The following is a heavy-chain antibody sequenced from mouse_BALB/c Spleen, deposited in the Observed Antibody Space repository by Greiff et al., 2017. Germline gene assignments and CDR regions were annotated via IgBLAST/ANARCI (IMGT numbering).Heavy chain of an antibody. D-gene: IGHD2-10*01. CDR2: IWRGGST. J-gene: IGHJ4*01. CDR3: AISYYGNYYYAMDY. V-gene: IGHV2-5-1*01. CDR1: GFSLTSYG. Sequence: QVQLKQSGPSLVQPSQSLSITCTVSGFSLTSYGVHWVRQSPGKGLEWLGVIWRGGSTDYNAAFMSRLSITKDNSKSQVFFKMNSLQADDTAIYYCAISYYGNYYYAMDYWGQGTLVTVSS.